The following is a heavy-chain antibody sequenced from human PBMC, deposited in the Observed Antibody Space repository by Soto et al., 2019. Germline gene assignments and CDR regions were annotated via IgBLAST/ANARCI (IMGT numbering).Heavy chain of an antibody. Sequence: PGGSLRLSCAASGFTFSSYAMSWVRLAPGKGLEWVSAISGGGGSTYYADSVKGRFTISRDNSKNTLYLQMNSLRAEDTAVYYCARDKDMVDTFDYCGQGPLVTVYS. D-gene: IGHD5-12*01. V-gene: IGHV3-23*01. CDR1: GFTFSSYA. CDR3: ARDKDMVDTFDY. J-gene: IGHJ4*02. CDR2: ISGGGGST.